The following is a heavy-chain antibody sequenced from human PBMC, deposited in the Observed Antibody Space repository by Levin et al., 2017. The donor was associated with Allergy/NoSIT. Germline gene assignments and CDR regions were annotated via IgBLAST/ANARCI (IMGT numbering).Heavy chain of an antibody. CDR2: ISYDGTNK. J-gene: IGHJ3*02. D-gene: IGHD6-6*01. V-gene: IGHV3-30*18. CDR1: GFAFSSYG. Sequence: GGSLRLSCAASGFAFSSYGMHWVRQAPGKGLEWVAVISYDGTNKYYADSVKGRFTISRDNSKNTPYLQMNSLRADDTAVYYCAKGRYSSSSYDAFDIWGQGTMVTVSS. CDR3: AKGRYSSSSYDAFDI.